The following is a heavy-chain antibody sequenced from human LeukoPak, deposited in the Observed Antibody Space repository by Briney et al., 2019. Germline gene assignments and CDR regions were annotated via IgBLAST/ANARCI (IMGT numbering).Heavy chain of an antibody. J-gene: IGHJ3*02. CDR2: IYYSGST. D-gene: IGHD3-3*01. Sequence: SETLSLTCTVSGGSISSYYWSWIRQPPGKGLEWIGYIYYSGSTNYNPSLKSRVTISVDTSKDQFSLKLSSATAADTAVYYCARESGPITIFGVATTDAFDIWGQGTMVTVSS. CDR1: GGSISSYY. V-gene: IGHV4-59*01. CDR3: ARESGPITIFGVATTDAFDI.